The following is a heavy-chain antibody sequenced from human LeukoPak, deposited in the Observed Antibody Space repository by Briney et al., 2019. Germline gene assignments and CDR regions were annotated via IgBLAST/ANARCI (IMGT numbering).Heavy chain of an antibody. J-gene: IGHJ4*02. D-gene: IGHD6-13*01. CDR2: ISGDSSTK. Sequence: GGSLRLSCEASGFTFSSYGMNWLRRAPGKGLEWVSYISGDSSTKYYADSVKGRFTISRDNAKNSLYLQMNSLRDEDTAVYYCARDSFSWYYWGQGALVTVSS. CDR1: GFTFSSYG. CDR3: ARDSFSWYY. V-gene: IGHV3-48*02.